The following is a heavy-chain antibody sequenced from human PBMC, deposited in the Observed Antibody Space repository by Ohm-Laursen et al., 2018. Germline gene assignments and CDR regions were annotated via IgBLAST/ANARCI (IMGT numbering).Heavy chain of an antibody. CDR3: ARASRDGYDY. J-gene: IGHJ4*02. CDR1: GFTFRSYG. V-gene: IGHV3-48*01. CDR2: IGSGGSDI. D-gene: IGHD5-24*01. Sequence: SLRLPCTASGFTFRSYGMNWVRQAPVRGLEWISYIGSGGSDIYYADSVKGRFTISRDNAKNSLYLQMNSLRVEDTAVYYCARASRDGYDYWGQGTLVTVSS.